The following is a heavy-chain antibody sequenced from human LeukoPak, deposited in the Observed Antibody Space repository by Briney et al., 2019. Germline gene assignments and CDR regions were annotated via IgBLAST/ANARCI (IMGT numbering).Heavy chain of an antibody. CDR3: ARDFLECSRASCLNWFDP. CDR2: ISSSGSV. J-gene: IGHJ5*02. CDR1: RGSISGSIRSYY. D-gene: IGHD2-2*01. Sequence: SETLSLTCTVSRGSISGSIRSYYWSWLRQPPGKGLEWIGYISSSGSVNDNPSLRSRVTISVDTSKNQFFLNLSSVSAADTAVYYCARDFLECSRASCLNWFDPWGQGTLVTVSS. V-gene: IGHV4-61*01.